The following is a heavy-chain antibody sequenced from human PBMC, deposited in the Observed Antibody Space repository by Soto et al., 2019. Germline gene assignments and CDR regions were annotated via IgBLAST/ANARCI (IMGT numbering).Heavy chain of an antibody. CDR3: ARSSPGRYCDWSKQTPSGMDV. D-gene: IGHD3-9*01. Sequence: QVQLVQSGAEVKKPGSSVKVSCKASGGTFSSYTISWVRQAPGQGLEWMGRIIPILGIANYAQKFQGRVTITADKSTSTANMELGSLRSEDTAVYYCARSSPGRYCDWSKQTPSGMDVWGQGTTVTVSS. J-gene: IGHJ6*02. CDR1: GGTFSSYT. CDR2: IIPILGIA. V-gene: IGHV1-69*02.